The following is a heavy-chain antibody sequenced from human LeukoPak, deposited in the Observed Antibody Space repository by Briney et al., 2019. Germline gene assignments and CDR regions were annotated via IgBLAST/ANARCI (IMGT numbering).Heavy chain of an antibody. Sequence: GGSLRLSCAASGFTFSSYAMSWVRQAPGKGLEWVSSISGSGGSTYYADSVRGRFTISRDNSKNTLYLQMNSLRAEDTAVYYCAKDQSPRSGLVDYWGQGTLVTVSS. V-gene: IGHV3-23*01. CDR3: AKDQSPRSGLVDY. CDR1: GFTFSSYA. D-gene: IGHD6-25*01. J-gene: IGHJ4*02. CDR2: ISGSGGST.